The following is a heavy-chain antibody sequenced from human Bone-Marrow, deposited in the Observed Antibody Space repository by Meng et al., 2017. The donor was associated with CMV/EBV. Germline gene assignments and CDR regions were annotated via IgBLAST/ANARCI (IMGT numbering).Heavy chain of an antibody. J-gene: IGHJ4*02. V-gene: IGHV1-2*02. Sequence: SGYASAGYNIKRVRPARGRGLGGMGWIEPRTGGRDCAQKFEGRARMSRDTTISEAYMKLRRLRTDDTAVYYCARSQGVEWKLLGVDYWGQGTLVTVSS. CDR3: ARSQGVEWKLLGVDY. D-gene: IGHD1-26*01. CDR1: GYASAGYN. CDR2: IEPRTGGR.